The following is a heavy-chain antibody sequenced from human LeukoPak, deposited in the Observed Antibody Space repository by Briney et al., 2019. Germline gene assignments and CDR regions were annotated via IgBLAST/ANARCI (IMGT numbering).Heavy chain of an antibody. CDR1: GFTFSSYA. V-gene: IGHV3-23*01. CDR2: ISGSGGSGGGT. Sequence: GGSPRLSCAASGFTFSSYAVTWVRQAPGKGLEWVSSISGSGGSGGGTYYADSVKGRFTISRDNSKNTLFLQMNSLSAEDTALYYCAKEGYSSSWYLHFDYWGQGPLVTVSS. J-gene: IGHJ4*02. D-gene: IGHD6-13*01. CDR3: AKEGYSSSWYLHFDY.